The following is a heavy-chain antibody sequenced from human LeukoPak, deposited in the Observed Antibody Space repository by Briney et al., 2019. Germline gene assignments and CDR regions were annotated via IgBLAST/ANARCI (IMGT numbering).Heavy chain of an antibody. D-gene: IGHD1-26*01. V-gene: IGHV3-53*01. CDR1: GFTVTGNY. J-gene: IGHJ4*02. CDR3: ARGAIFVGGVGAQDY. CDR2: IYSGGST. Sequence: TGGSLRLSCAASGFTVTGNYMSWVRQAPGKGLEWVSVIYSGGSTFYADSVKGRFTISRDNSKNTLFLKTHSLRAEDTAVYYCARGAIFVGGVGAQDYWGQGTLVTVSS.